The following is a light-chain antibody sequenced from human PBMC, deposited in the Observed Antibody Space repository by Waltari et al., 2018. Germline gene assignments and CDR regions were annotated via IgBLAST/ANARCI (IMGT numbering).Light chain of an antibody. CDR1: SSDVGGYKY. Sequence: QSALTQPASVSGSPGQSITISCTGTSSDVGGYKYVSWYQQHPGKAPKLMIYDVNNRHSEISNRFSGSKSGNTASLTISGLQAEDEADYYCSSYTSSGTLVLFGGGTKLTVL. J-gene: IGLJ2*01. V-gene: IGLV2-14*03. CDR3: SSYTSSGTLVL. CDR2: DVN.